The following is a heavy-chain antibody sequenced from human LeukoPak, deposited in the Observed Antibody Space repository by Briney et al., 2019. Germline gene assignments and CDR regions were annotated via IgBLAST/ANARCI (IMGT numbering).Heavy chain of an antibody. CDR2: NSPGASDT. CDR3: ASTTGTTYDY. J-gene: IGHJ4*02. Sequence: GEFLKISSTSSGYRFTSYWNGGVRQMPGKRLESMGINSPGASDTRYSPSFQGQVTISADKSISTAYLQWSSLKASDTAMYYCASTTGTTYDYWGQGTLVTVFS. CDR1: GYRFTSYW. D-gene: IGHD1-1*01. V-gene: IGHV5-51*01.